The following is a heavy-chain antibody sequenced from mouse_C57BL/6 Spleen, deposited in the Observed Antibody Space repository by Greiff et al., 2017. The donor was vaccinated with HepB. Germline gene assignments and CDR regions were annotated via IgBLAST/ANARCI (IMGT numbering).Heavy chain of an antibody. CDR2: INYDGSST. CDR1: GFTFSDYY. J-gene: IGHJ2*01. D-gene: IGHD2-10*01. Sequence: EVMLVESEGGLVQPGSSMKLSCTASGFTFSDYYMAWVRQVPEKGLEWVANINYDGSSTYYLDSLKSRFIISRDNAKNILYLQMSRLKSEDTATYYCARAFYGNSYFDYWGQGTTLTVSS. CDR3: ARAFYGNSYFDY. V-gene: IGHV5-16*01.